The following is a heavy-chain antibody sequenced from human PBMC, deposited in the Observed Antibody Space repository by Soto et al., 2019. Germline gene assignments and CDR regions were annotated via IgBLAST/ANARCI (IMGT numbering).Heavy chain of an antibody. Sequence: ASVKVSCKASGGTFSSYAISWVRQAPGQGLEWMGGIIPIFGTANYAQKFQGRVTITADESTSTAYMELSSLRSEDTAVYYCASEGXTTVVRGGSASLIPFDIWGQGTMVTVSS. CDR2: IIPIFGTA. J-gene: IGHJ3*02. D-gene: IGHD1-26*01. V-gene: IGHV1-69*13. CDR1: GGTFSSYA. CDR3: ASEGXTTVVRGGSASLIPFDI.